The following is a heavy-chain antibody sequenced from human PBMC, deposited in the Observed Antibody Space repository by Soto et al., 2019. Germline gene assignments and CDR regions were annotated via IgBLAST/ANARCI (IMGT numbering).Heavy chain of an antibody. J-gene: IGHJ4*02. CDR1: GFTFSGYW. CDR2: IKQDGSEK. CDR3: AKNNRYCSSTNCFVFDY. D-gene: IGHD2-2*01. Sequence: PGGSLRLSCAASGFTFSGYWMSWVRQAPGKGLEWVANIKQDGSEKYYVDSVKGRFTISRDNAKNSLYLLMNSLRAEDTAVYCCAKNNRYCSSTNCFVFDYWGQGTLVTVSS. V-gene: IGHV3-7*01.